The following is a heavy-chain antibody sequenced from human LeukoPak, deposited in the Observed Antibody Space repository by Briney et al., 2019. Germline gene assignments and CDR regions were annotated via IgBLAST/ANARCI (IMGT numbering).Heavy chain of an antibody. CDR2: IHYSGNT. J-gene: IGHJ4*02. CDR3: ARENNDYGGKKAFDY. CDR1: GGSSRSGDYF. Sequence: PSETLSLTCAVSGGSSRSGDYFWSWIRHPPGKGLEWIGHIHYSGNTHYNPSLKSRVSISVDTSKNQFSLKLSSVTAADTAVYYCARENNDYGGKKAFDYWGRGTLVTVSS. D-gene: IGHD4-23*01. V-gene: IGHV4-30-4*02.